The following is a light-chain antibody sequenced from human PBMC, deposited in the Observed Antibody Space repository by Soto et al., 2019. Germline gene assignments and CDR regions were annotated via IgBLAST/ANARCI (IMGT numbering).Light chain of an antibody. CDR1: SSDVGGYNY. V-gene: IGLV2-14*01. CDR2: DVN. J-gene: IGLJ7*01. CDR3: SSYTGSSTFV. Sequence: QSALTQPASVSGSPGQSITISCTGTSSDVGGYNYVSWYQQLPGKAPKLMIYDVNNRPSGVSNRFSGSKSGNTASLTISGLQAEDEADYYCSSYTGSSTFVFGTGTQLTVL.